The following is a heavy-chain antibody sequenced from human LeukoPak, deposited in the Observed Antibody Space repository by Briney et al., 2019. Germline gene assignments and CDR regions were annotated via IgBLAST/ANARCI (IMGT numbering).Heavy chain of an antibody. V-gene: IGHV4-34*01. D-gene: IGHD3-10*01. Sequence: SETLSLTCAVYGGSFSGYYWSWIRQPPGKGLEWIGEINHSGSTNYNPSLKSRVTTSVDTSKNQFSLKLSSVTAADTAVYYCARVPRLYYYGSGRRYNWFDPWGQGTLVTVSS. CDR2: INHSGST. CDR3: ARVPRLYYYGSGRRYNWFDP. CDR1: GGSFSGYY. J-gene: IGHJ5*02.